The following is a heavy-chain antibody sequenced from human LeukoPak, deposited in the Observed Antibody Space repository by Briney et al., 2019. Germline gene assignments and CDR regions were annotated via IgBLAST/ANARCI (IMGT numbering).Heavy chain of an antibody. CDR3: AREDYNFL. Sequence: SEALSLTCTVSGGPISSYYWSWIRQPAGKGLEWIGRIYTTGFTNYHPSLKSRVTVSIDTSKNQFYLKLTSVTAADTAVYYCAREDYNFLWGQGTLVTVSS. V-gene: IGHV4-4*07. CDR2: IYTTGFT. D-gene: IGHD3-3*01. J-gene: IGHJ4*02. CDR1: GGPISSYY.